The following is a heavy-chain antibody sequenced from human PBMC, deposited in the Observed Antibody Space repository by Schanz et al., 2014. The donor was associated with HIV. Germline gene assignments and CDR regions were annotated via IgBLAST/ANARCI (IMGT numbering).Heavy chain of an antibody. V-gene: IGHV3-30*03. CDR1: GFTFGSYG. CDR2: ISYHGSDK. J-gene: IGHJ5*02. CDR3: ARQEYSSSFNWFDP. Sequence: QVHLVESGGGVVQPGRSLRLSCEGSGFTFGSYGMHWVRQAPGRGLEWVASISYHGSDKYYADSVKGRFTISRDNFRNTLYLQVHSLRPVDTAVYYCARQEYSSSFNWFDPWGQGTLVTVSS. D-gene: IGHD6-6*01.